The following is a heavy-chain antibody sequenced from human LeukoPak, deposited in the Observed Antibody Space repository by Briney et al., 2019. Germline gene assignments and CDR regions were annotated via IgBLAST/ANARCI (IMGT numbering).Heavy chain of an antibody. CDR1: GGSFSGYY. CDR3: ASTYYYDSSGYYH. CDR2: INHSGST. Sequence: SETLSLTCAVYGGSFSGYYWSWIRQPPGKGLEWIGEINHSGSTNYNPSLKSRVTMSVDTSKNQFSLKLSSVTAADTAVYYCASTYYYDSSGYYHWGQGTLVTVSS. J-gene: IGHJ4*02. V-gene: IGHV4-34*01. D-gene: IGHD3-22*01.